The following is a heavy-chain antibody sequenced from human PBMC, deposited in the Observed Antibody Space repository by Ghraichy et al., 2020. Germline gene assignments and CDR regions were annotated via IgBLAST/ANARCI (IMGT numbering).Heavy chain of an antibody. D-gene: IGHD6-19*01. Sequence: SETLSLTCTVSTGSINSYCWSWIRQPPGKGLEWIAYICPGGITNYHPSLKSRVSAISVDTSKNKNQFSLQLNSVTAADTAVYYCARGAGWWDYWGQGTLVTASS. CDR2: ICPGGIT. V-gene: IGHV4-4*09. CDR1: TGSINSYC. J-gene: IGHJ4*02. CDR3: ARGAGWWDY.